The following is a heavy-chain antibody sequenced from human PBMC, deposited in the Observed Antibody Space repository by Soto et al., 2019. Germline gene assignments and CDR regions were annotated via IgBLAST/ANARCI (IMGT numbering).Heavy chain of an antibody. CDR1: GLTFSGYG. V-gene: IGHV3-23*01. CDR3: VTRSRGLQSSPPRLDS. J-gene: IGHJ4*02. CDR2: ISGSGSTT. Sequence: EVQLLESGGGLVQPGGSLRLSCAASGLTFSGYGMSWVRQAPGTWLEWVSAISGSGSTTYYADSVKGRFTISRDDSNNILFLQMNSLRAEDTAVYYCVTRSRGLQSSPPRLDSWGQGTLVTVSS. D-gene: IGHD4-4*01.